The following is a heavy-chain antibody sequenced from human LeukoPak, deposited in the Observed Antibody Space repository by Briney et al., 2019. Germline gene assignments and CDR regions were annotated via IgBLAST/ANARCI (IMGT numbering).Heavy chain of an antibody. Sequence: ASVKVSCKASGYTFTSYAMHWVRQAPGQRLGRMGWINAGNGNTKYSQKFQGRVTITRDISASTAYMELSSLRSEDTAVYYCTRGKLDYGSGSYYKGYYYYGMDVWGKGTTVTVSS. CDR2: INAGNGNT. CDR3: TRGKLDYGSGSYYKGYYYYGMDV. D-gene: IGHD3-10*01. V-gene: IGHV1-3*01. CDR1: GYTFTSYA. J-gene: IGHJ6*04.